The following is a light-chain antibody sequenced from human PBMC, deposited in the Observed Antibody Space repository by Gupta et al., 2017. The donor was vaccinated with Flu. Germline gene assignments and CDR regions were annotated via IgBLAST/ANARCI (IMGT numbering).Light chain of an antibody. CDR2: GNS. V-gene: IGLV1-40*01. CDR1: SSNIGARYD. Sequence: QSVLTLQPSMSGAPAQRVTTSCTGSSSNIGARYDVHWYQQLPGTAPKLLIYGNSNRPSGVPDRFSGSKSGTSASLAITGLQAEDEADYYCQSYDSSLSGYVFGTGTKVTVL. CDR3: QSYDSSLSGYV. J-gene: IGLJ1*01.